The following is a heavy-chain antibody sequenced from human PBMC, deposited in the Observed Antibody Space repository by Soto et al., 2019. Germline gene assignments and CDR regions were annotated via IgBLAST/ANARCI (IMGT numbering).Heavy chain of an antibody. V-gene: IGHV1-69*06. Sequence: ASVKVSCKASGGTVSSYAISWVRQAPGQGLEWMGGSIPIFGTANYAQKFQGRVTITADKATSTAYMELSSLRSEDTAGYYCPLPARTTSYYYGMDVGCQGTTVTVSS. CDR3: PLPARTTSYYYGMDV. D-gene: IGHD2-2*01. CDR1: GGTVSSYA. J-gene: IGHJ6*02. CDR2: SIPIFGTA.